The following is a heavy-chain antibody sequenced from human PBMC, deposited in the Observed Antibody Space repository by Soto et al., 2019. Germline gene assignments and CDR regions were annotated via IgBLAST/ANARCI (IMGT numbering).Heavy chain of an antibody. CDR1: RFTCASCS. J-gene: IGHJ3*01. CDR2: VTLSTNYV. V-gene: IGHV3-21*01. CDR3: ANDLSMAAFLV. Sequence: PGGSLRLSCVASRFTCASCSMNWVRQAPGKGLEWVSSVTLSTNYVYYADSVRGRFTISRDNSKNTLFLQLNSLTVEDTALYYCANDLSMAAFLVWGQGTMVTVSS. D-gene: IGHD6-6*01.